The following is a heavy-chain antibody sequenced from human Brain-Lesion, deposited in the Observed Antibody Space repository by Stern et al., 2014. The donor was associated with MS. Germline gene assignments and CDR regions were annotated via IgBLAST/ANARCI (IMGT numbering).Heavy chain of an antibody. Sequence: QVQLVPYGAELKKPGSSVKVSCKASGGTFSRYTVSWGRQAPGQGLEWMGKIIPILGVANYAPKFQGRVTITADKFTGTAYMEVTSLRSEDTAIYYCTTSPYGLDAWGQGTTVTVSS. D-gene: IGHD1-14*01. CDR3: TTSPYGLDA. CDR2: IIPILGVA. CDR1: GGTFSRYT. V-gene: IGHV1-69*02. J-gene: IGHJ6*02.